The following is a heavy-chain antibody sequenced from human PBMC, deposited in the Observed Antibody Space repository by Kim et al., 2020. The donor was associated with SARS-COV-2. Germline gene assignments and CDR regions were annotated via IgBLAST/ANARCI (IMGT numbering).Heavy chain of an antibody. D-gene: IGHD6-6*01. J-gene: IGHJ6*02. CDR2: IKSETDGGTI. CDR1: GITFSNAW. V-gene: IGHV3-15*01. CDR3: TTSIAARRGGYFFYYGMDV. Sequence: GGSLRLSCVASGITFSNAWMNWVRQTPGKGLEWVGRIKSETDGGTIDYAAPVKGRFTISRDDSKNTLFLQMMSLKVEDGAVYYCTTSIAARRGGYFFYYGMDVWGQGTTVTVSS.